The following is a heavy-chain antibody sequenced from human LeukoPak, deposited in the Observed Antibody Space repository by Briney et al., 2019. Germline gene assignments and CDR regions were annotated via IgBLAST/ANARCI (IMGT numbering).Heavy chain of an antibody. CDR3: AREGPTDSVVAIAIPWFDP. D-gene: IGHD2-21*01. V-gene: IGHV1-69*04. J-gene: IGHJ5*02. CDR1: GGTFSSYT. CDR2: IIPILGIA. Sequence: SVKVSCKASGGTFSSYTISWVRQAPGQGLEWMGRIIPILGIANYAQKFQGRVTITADKSTSTAYMELSSLRSEDTAVYYCAREGPTDSVVAIAIPWFDPWGQGTLVTVSS.